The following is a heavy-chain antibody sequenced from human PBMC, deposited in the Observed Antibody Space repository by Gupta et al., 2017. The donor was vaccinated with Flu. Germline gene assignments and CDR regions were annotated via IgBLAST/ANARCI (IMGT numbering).Heavy chain of an antibody. Sequence: EVQLVESGGGLVQPGRSLRLSCVASGFTFDDYAMHWVRQAPGKGPQWLSGISWNGDVAASADSVKGRFTISRDNAKTSLYLQMNSLRADDTALYYCAAGQWLGTYFDYWGQGPLVTVSS. CDR3: AAGQWLGTYFDY. V-gene: IGHV3-9*01. D-gene: IGHD6-19*01. J-gene: IGHJ4*02. CDR2: ISWNGDVA. CDR1: GFTFDDYA.